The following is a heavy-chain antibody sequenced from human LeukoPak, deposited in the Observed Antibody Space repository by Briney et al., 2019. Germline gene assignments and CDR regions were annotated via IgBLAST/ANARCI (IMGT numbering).Heavy chain of an antibody. CDR1: GLTFVDYG. CDR2: INWNGGST. D-gene: IGHD1-14*01. CDR3: ARSVPGRRAFDY. Sequence: GGSLRLSFPASGLTFVDYGLSWFGQAPGRGWGGVSGINWNGGSTGYADSVKGRFTISRDNAKNSLYLQVNSLRAEDTALYYCARSVPGRRAFDYWGQGTLVTVSS. J-gene: IGHJ4*02. V-gene: IGHV3-20*03.